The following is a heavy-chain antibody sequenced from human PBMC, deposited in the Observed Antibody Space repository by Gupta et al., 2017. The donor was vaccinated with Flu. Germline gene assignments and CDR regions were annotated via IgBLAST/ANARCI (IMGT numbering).Heavy chain of an antibody. CDR3: ARGYCSSTSCYPYYFDY. J-gene: IGHJ4*02. CDR2: ISGSGGST. D-gene: IGHD2-2*01. CDR1: GFTFSSYA. V-gene: IGHV3-23*01. Sequence: EVQLLESGGGLVQPGGSLRLSRAASGFTFSSYAMSWVRQAPGKGLEWGAAISGSGGSTYYADSVKGRITISRDNSKNKLYLQMNSLRAEDTAVDYCARGYCSSTSCYPYYFDYWGQGTLVTVSS.